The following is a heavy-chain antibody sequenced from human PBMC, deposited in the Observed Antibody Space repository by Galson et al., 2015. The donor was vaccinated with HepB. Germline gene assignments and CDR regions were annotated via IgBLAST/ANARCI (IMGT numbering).Heavy chain of an antibody. J-gene: IGHJ4*02. CDR3: ARGRDYYDKRGYSAPLLDS. CDR1: GFAVSRDY. CDR2: IHSGGST. Sequence: SLRLSCAASGFAVSRDYMNWVRQAPGKGLEWVSLIHSGGSTYYADSVKGRFTISRDISKNTVFLQMNNLRAEDTAVYYCARGRDYYDKRGYSAPLLDSWGQGTLVTVSS. D-gene: IGHD3-22*01. V-gene: IGHV3-53*01.